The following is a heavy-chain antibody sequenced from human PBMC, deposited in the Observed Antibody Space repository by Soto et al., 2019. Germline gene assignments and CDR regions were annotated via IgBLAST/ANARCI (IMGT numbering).Heavy chain of an antibody. J-gene: IGHJ4*02. V-gene: IGHV1-2*02. D-gene: IGHD3-22*01. CDR3: ARRKGDYYDSGGYHYYFDY. CDR1: GYTFTGYY. CDR2: INPNSGGT. Sequence: GASVKVSCKASGYTFTGYYVHWVRQAPGQGLEWMGWINPNSGGTKSAQKFQGRVTMTRDTSINTAYMELSRLRSDDTAVYYCARRKGDYYDSGGYHYYFDYWGQGTLVTVSS.